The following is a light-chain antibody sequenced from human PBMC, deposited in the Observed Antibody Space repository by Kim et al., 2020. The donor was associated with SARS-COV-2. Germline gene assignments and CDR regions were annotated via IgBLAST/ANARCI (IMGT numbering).Light chain of an antibody. J-gene: IGKJ2*01. Sequence: GDRVTITCRASQSIGTRLAWYQHKPGRAPKLLIYEASTLESGVPSRFSGSGSGTAFILTINRLQPDDFAVYYCQHYNIYSYTFGQGTKLEI. CDR1: QSIGTR. CDR2: EAS. V-gene: IGKV1-5*03. CDR3: QHYNIYSYT.